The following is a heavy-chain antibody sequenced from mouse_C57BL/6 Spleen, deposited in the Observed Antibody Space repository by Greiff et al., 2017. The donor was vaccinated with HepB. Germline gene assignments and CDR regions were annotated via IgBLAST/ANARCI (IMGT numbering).Heavy chain of an antibody. J-gene: IGHJ2*01. CDR1: GYTFTSYW. D-gene: IGHD3-3*01. CDR2: IDPSDSET. V-gene: IGHV1-52*01. CDR3: ARGGGTALNYFDY. Sequence: QVQLQQPGAELVRPGSSVKLSCKASGYTFTSYWMHWVKQRPIQGLEWIGNIDPSDSETHYNQKFKDKATLTVDKSSSTAYMQLSSLTSEDSAVYYCARGGGTALNYFDYWGQGTTLTVSS.